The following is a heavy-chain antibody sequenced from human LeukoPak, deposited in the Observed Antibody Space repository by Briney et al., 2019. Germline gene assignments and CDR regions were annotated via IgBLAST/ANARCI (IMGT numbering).Heavy chain of an antibody. CDR1: GFTFSSYW. V-gene: IGHV3-7*01. D-gene: IGHD5-18*01. CDR2: IKQDGSEK. J-gene: IGHJ4*02. Sequence: GGSLRLSCAASGFTFSSYWMSWVRQAPGKGLEWVANIKQDGSEKHYVDSVKGRFTISRDNAKNSLYLQMNSLRAEDTAVYYCARRDAGYSYGFDYWGQGTLVTVSS. CDR3: ARRDAGYSYGFDY.